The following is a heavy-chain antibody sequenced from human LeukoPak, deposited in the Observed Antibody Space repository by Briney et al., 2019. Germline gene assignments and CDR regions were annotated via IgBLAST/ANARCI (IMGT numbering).Heavy chain of an antibody. CDR3: ARDRGRWLRDFDY. V-gene: IGHV1-2*04. CDR2: INPNSGGT. D-gene: IGHD5-24*01. Sequence: ASVKVSCKASGYTFTGYYMHWVRQAPGQGLEWMGWINPNSGGTNYAQKFQGWVTMTRDTSISTAYMELSRLRSDDTAVYYCARDRGRWLRDFDYWGQGTLVTVSS. J-gene: IGHJ4*02. CDR1: GYTFTGYY.